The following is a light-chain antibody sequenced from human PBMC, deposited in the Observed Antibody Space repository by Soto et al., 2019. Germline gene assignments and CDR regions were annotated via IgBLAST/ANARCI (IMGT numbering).Light chain of an antibody. Sequence: IQMTQSPSSLSASVGDRVTITCRASQGIINYLAWYQQRPGKVPKLLIYTASILQSGVPSRFSGRGSGTDFTLTISSLQPEDVAPYYCQKYNSAPWTFGQGTKVEIK. CDR3: QKYNSAPWT. V-gene: IGKV1-27*01. CDR1: QGIINY. J-gene: IGKJ1*01. CDR2: TAS.